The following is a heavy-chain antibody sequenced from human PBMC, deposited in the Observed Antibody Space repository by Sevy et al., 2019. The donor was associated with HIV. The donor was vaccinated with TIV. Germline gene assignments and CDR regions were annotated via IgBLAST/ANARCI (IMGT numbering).Heavy chain of an antibody. CDR2: INQDGSEK. J-gene: IGHJ4*02. D-gene: IGHD3-10*01. V-gene: IGHV3-7*01. Sequence: GGSLRLSCAASGFTFSKYWMSWVRQAPGKGLEWVANINQDGSEKYYVDSVKGRFTISRDNGKNSLYLQMNSLRAEDSAGYYGARETGSSHFDYWGQGTLVTVSS. CDR3: ARETGSSHFDY. CDR1: GFTFSKYW.